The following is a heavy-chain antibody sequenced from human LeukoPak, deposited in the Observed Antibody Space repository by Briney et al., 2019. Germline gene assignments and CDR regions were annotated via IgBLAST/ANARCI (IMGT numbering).Heavy chain of an antibody. D-gene: IGHD3-10*01. CDR3: ARGTMIRGDFRHFEY. CDR1: GFTFSSYE. CDR2: ISSSGSTK. Sequence: GGSLRLSCAASGFTFSSYEMNWVRQAPGKGLGWVSYISSSGSTKYYADSVKGRFTISRDNAKNSLYLQMNSLRAEDTAVYYCARGTMIRGDFRHFEYWGQGTLVTVSS. J-gene: IGHJ4*02. V-gene: IGHV3-48*03.